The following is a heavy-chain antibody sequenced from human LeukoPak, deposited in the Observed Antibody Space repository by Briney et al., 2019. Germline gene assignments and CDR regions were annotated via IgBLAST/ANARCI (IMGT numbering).Heavy chain of an antibody. D-gene: IGHD1-26*01. J-gene: IGHJ6*02. V-gene: IGHV3-48*01. CDR3: ASSGVVGATDDYYYYGMEV. Sequence: GGSLRLSCAASGFTFNTYTMNWVRQAPGKGLEWVSGSSGIIDYADSVRGRFTISRDNAKNSLYLQMNSLRAEDTAVYYCASSGVVGATDDYYYYGMEVWGQGTTVTVSS. CDR1: GFTFNTYT. CDR2: GSSGII.